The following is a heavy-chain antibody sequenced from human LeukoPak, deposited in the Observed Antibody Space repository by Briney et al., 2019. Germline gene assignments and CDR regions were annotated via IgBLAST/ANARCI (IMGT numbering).Heavy chain of an antibody. J-gene: IGHJ3*02. V-gene: IGHV4-31*03. Sequence: PSETLSLTCSVSGVSVSDGRYYWTWIRQHPGKGLEWIVYKYYSGSAKYIPSLKSRLTISIDTSKNQFSLHLSSVTAADTATYYCATPYCSTISCLDVFNMWGQGTRVTVSS. CDR1: GVSVSDGRYY. CDR3: ATPYCSTISCLDVFNM. CDR2: KYYSGSA. D-gene: IGHD2-2*01.